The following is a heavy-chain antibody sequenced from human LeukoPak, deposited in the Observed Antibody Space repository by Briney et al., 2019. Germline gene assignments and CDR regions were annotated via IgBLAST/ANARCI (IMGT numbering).Heavy chain of an antibody. CDR3: TRFSSSGNDAFDI. V-gene: IGHV3-49*04. CDR1: GFSVSGIH. D-gene: IGHD6-13*01. J-gene: IGHJ3*02. Sequence: PGGSLRLSCAASGFSVSGIHMNWVRQAPGKGLEWVGFIRSKAYGGTTEYAASVKGRFTISRDDSKSIAYLQMNSLKTEDTAVYYCTRFSSSGNDAFDIWGQGTMVTVS. CDR2: IRSKAYGGTT.